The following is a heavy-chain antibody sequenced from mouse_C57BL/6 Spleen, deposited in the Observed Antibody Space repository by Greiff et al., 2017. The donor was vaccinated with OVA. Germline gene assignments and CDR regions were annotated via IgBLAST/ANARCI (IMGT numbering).Heavy chain of an antibody. J-gene: IGHJ4*01. V-gene: IGHV1-50*01. CDR2: IDPSDSYT. CDR3: AIITTVALDAMDY. D-gene: IGHD1-1*01. CDR1: GYTFTSYW. Sequence: QVQLQQPGAELVKPGASVKLSCKASGYTFTSYWMQWVKQRPGQGLEWIGEIDPSDSYTNYNQKFKGKATLTVDTSSSTAYMQLSSLTSEDSAVYYCAIITTVALDAMDYWGQGTSVTVSS.